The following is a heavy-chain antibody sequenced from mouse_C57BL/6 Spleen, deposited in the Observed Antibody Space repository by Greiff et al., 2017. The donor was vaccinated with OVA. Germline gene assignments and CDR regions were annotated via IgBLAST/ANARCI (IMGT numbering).Heavy chain of an antibody. CDR2: INPNYGTT. J-gene: IGHJ1*03. Sequence: VQLKQSGPELVKPGASVKISCKASGYSSTDYNMNWVKQSNGKSLEWIGVINPNYGTTSYNQKFKGKATLTVDQSSSTAYMQLNSLTSEDSAVYYCARGYYYGSSSVYWYFDVWGTGTTVTVSS. D-gene: IGHD1-1*01. CDR1: GYSSTDYN. V-gene: IGHV1-39*01. CDR3: ARGYYYGSSSVYWYFDV.